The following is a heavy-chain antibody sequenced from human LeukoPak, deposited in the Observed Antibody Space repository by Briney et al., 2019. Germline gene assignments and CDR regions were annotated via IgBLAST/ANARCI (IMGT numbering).Heavy chain of an antibody. CDR1: GGSFSGYY. V-gene: IGHV4-34*01. Sequence: NPSETLSLTCAVYGGSFSGYYWSWIRQPPGKGLEWIGEINHSGSTNYNPSLKSRVTISVDTSKNQFSLKLSSVTAADTAVYYCARGYCSGWYSVDYWGQGTLVTVSS. CDR3: ARGYCSGWYSVDY. D-gene: IGHD6-19*01. CDR2: INHSGST. J-gene: IGHJ4*02.